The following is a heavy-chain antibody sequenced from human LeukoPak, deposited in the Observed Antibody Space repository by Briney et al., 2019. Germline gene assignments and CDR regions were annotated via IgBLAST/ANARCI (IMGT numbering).Heavy chain of an antibody. CDR1: GYTFTSYY. V-gene: IGHV1-46*03. CDR3: ARAVPQSGYYPYYFDY. D-gene: IGHD3-22*01. J-gene: IGHJ4*02. CDR2: INPSGGST. Sequence: ASVKVSCKASGYTFTSYYMHWVRQAPGQGLEWMGIINPSGGSTSYAQKFQGRVTMTRDTSTSTVYMELSSLRSEDTAVYYCARAVPQSGYYPYYFDYWRQGTLVTVSS.